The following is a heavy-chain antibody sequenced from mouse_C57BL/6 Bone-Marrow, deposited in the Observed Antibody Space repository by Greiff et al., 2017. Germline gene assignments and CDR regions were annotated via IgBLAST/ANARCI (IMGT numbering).Heavy chain of an antibody. D-gene: IGHD2-12*01. V-gene: IGHV1-81*01. CDR3: ARLRRASFAY. J-gene: IGHJ3*01. Sequence: VKLVESGAELARPGASVKLSCKASGYTFTSYGISWVKQRTGQGLEWIGEIYPRSGNTYYNEKFKGKATLTADKSSSTAYMELRSLTSEASAVYFCARLRRASFAYWGQGTLVTVSA. CDR2: IYPRSGNT. CDR1: GYTFTSYG.